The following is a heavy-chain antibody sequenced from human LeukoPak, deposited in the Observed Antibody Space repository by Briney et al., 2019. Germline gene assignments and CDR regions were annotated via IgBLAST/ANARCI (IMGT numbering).Heavy chain of an antibody. CDR2: IYTSGST. J-gene: IGHJ4*02. CDR3: ARGTRYCTNGVCYHPPFDY. D-gene: IGHD2-8*01. Sequence: PSETLSLTCTVSGGSISSYYWSWIRQPAGKGLEWIGRIYTSGSTNYNPSLKSRVTMSVDTSKNQFSLKLSSVTAADTAVYYCARGTRYCTNGVCYHPPFDYWGQGTLDTVSS. V-gene: IGHV4-4*07. CDR1: GGSISSYY.